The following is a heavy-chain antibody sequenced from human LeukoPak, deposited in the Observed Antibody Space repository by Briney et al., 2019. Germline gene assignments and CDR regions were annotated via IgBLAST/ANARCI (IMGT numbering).Heavy chain of an antibody. CDR3: ARLPTYGPSGY. CDR1: GYTFTGYY. J-gene: IGHJ4*02. CDR2: INPNSGGT. Sequence: ASVKVSCKASGYTFTGYYMHWVRQAPGQGLEWMGWINPNSGGTNYAQKFQGRVAMTRDTSISTAYMELSRLRSGDTAVYYCARLPTYGPSGYWGQGTLVTVSS. D-gene: IGHD3-16*01. V-gene: IGHV1-2*02.